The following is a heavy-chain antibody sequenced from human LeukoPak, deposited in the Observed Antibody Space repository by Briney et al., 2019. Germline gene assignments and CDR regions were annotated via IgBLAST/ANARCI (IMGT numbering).Heavy chain of an antibody. CDR3: ARVRGTSWYVYDY. J-gene: IGHJ4*02. Sequence: PGGSLRLSCAASGFTFSDYYMSWIRQAPGKGLEWVSYISSSSSYTNYADSVKGRFTISRDNANNSLYLQMNSLRAEDTAVYYCARVRGTSWYVYDYWGQGTLVTVSS. CDR2: ISSSSSYT. V-gene: IGHV3-11*06. D-gene: IGHD6-13*01. CDR1: GFTFSDYY.